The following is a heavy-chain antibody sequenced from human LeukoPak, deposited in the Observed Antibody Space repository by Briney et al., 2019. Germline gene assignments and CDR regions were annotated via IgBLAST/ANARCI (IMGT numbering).Heavy chain of an antibody. Sequence: SETLSLTCTVSGGSTSSSSYYWGWIRQPPGKGLEWIGSIYYSGSTYYNPSLKSRVTISVDTSKNQFSLKLSSVTAADTAVYYCASPFPTDCSSTSCSIDYWGQGTLVTVSS. D-gene: IGHD2-2*01. CDR3: ASPFPTDCSSTSCSIDY. V-gene: IGHV4-39*01. J-gene: IGHJ4*02. CDR1: GGSTSSSSYY. CDR2: IYYSGST.